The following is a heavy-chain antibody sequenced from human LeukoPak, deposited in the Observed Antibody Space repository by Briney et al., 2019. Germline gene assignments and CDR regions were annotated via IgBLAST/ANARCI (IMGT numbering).Heavy chain of an antibody. D-gene: IGHD3-10*01. CDR2: ISSSSSYI. CDR1: GFTFSSYS. V-gene: IGHV3-21*01. Sequence: GGSLRLSCAASGFTFSSYSMNWVRQAPGKGLEWVSSISSSSSYIYYADSVKGRFTISRDNVKNSLYLQMNSLRAEDTAVYYCARDLNGSGSSWGQGTLVTVSS. CDR3: ARDLNGSGSS. J-gene: IGHJ5*02.